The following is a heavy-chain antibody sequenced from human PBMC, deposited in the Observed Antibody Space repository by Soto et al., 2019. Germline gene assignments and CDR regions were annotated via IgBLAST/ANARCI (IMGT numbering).Heavy chain of an antibody. D-gene: IGHD1-26*01. J-gene: IGHJ4*02. Sequence: ASVTVSCKASGGTFSSYGISWVRQAPGQGLEWMGWISAYNGNTKYAQKLQGRVTMTTDTSTSTAYMELRSLRSDDTAVYYCARREVGTTLDFDYWGQGTLVTVSS. V-gene: IGHV1-18*01. CDR2: ISAYNGNT. CDR1: GGTFSSYG. CDR3: ARREVGTTLDFDY.